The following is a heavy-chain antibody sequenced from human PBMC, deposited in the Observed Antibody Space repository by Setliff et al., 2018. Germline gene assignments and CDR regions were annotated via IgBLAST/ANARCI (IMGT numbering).Heavy chain of an antibody. Sequence: ASVKVSCKAFGYTFAKYGTSWVRQAPGQGLEWMGWISGYNGYTVYAQKLQGRVTLTTDTSTGTAYMEVRSLRSDDTAQYYCVRQGCGTTSCHSIDYWGQGTLVTVSS. D-gene: IGHD2-2*01. J-gene: IGHJ4*01. V-gene: IGHV1-18*01. CDR2: ISGYNGYT. CDR3: VRQGCGTTSCHSIDY. CDR1: GYTFAKYG.